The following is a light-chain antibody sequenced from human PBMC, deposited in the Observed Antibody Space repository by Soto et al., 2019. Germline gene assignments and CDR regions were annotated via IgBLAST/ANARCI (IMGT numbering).Light chain of an antibody. Sequence: EIVLTQSPATLSLSPGERATLSCRASQSVSSYLAWYQQKPGQAPRLLIYDASNRATGIPARFSGSGSGTDFTLPISSLEPEDFAIYYCQQRTNRPPLFTFGPWTKVDIK. V-gene: IGKV3-11*01. CDR1: QSVSSY. CDR3: QQRTNRPPLFT. CDR2: DAS. J-gene: IGKJ3*01.